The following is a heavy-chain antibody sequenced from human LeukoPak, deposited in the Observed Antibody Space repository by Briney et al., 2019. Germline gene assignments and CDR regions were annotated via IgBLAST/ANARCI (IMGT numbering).Heavy chain of an antibody. D-gene: IGHD2-2*01. CDR1: GGSISSYY. CDR2: IYYSGST. J-gene: IGHJ6*02. CDR3: ARDIVVPAAMSGMDV. V-gene: IGHV4-59*01. Sequence: SETLSLTCTVSGGSISSYYWSWIRQPPGKGLEWIGYIYYSGSTNYNPSLKSRVTISVDTPKNQLSLKLSSVTAADTAVYYCARDIVVPAAMSGMDVWGQGTTVTVSS.